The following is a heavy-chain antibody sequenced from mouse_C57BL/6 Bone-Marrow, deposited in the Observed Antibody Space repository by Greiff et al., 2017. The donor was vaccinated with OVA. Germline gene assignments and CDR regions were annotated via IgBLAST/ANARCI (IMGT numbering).Heavy chain of an antibody. CDR1: GYTFTSYW. D-gene: IGHD1-1*01. CDR3: ARSYYYGSSYLYY. J-gene: IGHJ2*01. CDR2: IYPSDSDT. Sequence: QVQLQQPGAELVRPGSSVKLSCKASGYTFTSYWMDWVQQRPGQGLEWIGNIYPSDSDTHYNQKFKDKTTLTVDKSSSTTYMQLINLTSEDAAGYYCARSYYYGSSYLYYWGQGTTLTVSS. V-gene: IGHV1-61*01.